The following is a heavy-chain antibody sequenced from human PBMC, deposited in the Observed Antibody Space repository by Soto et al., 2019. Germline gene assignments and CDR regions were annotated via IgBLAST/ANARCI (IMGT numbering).Heavy chain of an antibody. J-gene: IGHJ6*02. D-gene: IGHD6-13*01. Sequence: AASVKVSCKASGHTFTSYGISWVRQAPGQGLEWMGWISAYNGNTNYAQKLQGRVTMTTDTSTSTAYMELRSLRSDDTAVYYCARDPLTIAAAGMRYDYYYYGMDVWGQGTTVTVSS. CDR2: ISAYNGNT. V-gene: IGHV1-18*01. CDR1: GHTFTSYG. CDR3: ARDPLTIAAAGMRYDYYYYGMDV.